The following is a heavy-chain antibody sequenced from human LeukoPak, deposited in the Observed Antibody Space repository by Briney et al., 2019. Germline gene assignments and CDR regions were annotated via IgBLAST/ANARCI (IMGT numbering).Heavy chain of an antibody. Sequence: APVKVSCKASGYTFTSYYMHWVRQAPGQGLEWMGIINPSGGSTSYAQKFQGRVTMTRDMSTSTVYMELSSLRSEDTAVYYCARDLGGYYLGYWGQGTLVTVSS. CDR1: GYTFTSYY. J-gene: IGHJ4*02. D-gene: IGHD3-22*01. CDR2: INPSGGST. CDR3: ARDLGGYYLGY. V-gene: IGHV1-46*01.